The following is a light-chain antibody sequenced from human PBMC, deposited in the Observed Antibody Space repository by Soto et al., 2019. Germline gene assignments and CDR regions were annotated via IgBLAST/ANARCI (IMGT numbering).Light chain of an antibody. Sequence: DLQMHQVPSTPSASVGARVPLPGRASQSISSWLAWYQQKPGKAPNLLIYGVSRLQGGVPSRFSATVSGTEFSLTITSLQPEDFATYYCQQLFDSPITVGQGKRLEIK. V-gene: IGKV1-5*01. CDR3: QQLFDSPIT. CDR1: QSISSW. J-gene: IGKJ5*01. CDR2: GVS.